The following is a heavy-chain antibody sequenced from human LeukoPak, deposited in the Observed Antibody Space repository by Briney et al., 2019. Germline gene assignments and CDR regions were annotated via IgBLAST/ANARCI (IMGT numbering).Heavy chain of an antibody. Sequence: KTGGSLRLSCAASGFTFSSYSMNWVRQAPGKGLEWVSSISSSSSYIYYADSVKGRFTISRDNAKNSLYLQMNSLRAEDTAVYYCARVLQGEWFFDYWGQGTLVTVSS. CDR2: ISSSSSYI. CDR3: ARVLQGEWFFDY. V-gene: IGHV3-21*01. D-gene: IGHD3-3*01. J-gene: IGHJ4*02. CDR1: GFTFSSYS.